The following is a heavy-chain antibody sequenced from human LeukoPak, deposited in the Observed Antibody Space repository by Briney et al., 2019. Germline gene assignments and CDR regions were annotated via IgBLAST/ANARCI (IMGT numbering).Heavy chain of an antibody. J-gene: IGHJ4*02. CDR3: ANSGLGY. Sequence: GGSLRLSCAASGFTFSDFSMNWVRQAPGKGLEWVSSIGDSGGSTFYADSVKGRFTISRDNSKNTLYLQMNSLRAEDTAVYYCANSGLGYWGQGTLVTVSS. V-gene: IGHV3-23*01. CDR1: GFTFSDFS. D-gene: IGHD1-26*01. CDR2: IGDSGGST.